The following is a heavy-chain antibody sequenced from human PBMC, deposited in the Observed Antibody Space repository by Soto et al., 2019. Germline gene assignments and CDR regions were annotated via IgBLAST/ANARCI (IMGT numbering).Heavy chain of an antibody. CDR2: INHSGST. CDR3: AALAQTRAARRHYFDY. CDR1: GGSFSGYY. Sequence: SETLSLTCAVYGGSFSGYYWSWIRQPPGKGLEWIGEINHSGSTNYNPSLKSRVTISVDTSKNQFSLKLSSVTAADTAVYYCAALAQTRAARRHYFDYWGQGTLVTVSS. D-gene: IGHD6-6*01. V-gene: IGHV4-34*01. J-gene: IGHJ4*02.